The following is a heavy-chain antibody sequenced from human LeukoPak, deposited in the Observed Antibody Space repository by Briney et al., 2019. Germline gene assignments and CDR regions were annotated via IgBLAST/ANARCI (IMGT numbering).Heavy chain of an antibody. V-gene: IGHV3-11*05. J-gene: IGHJ4*02. D-gene: IGHD3-22*01. CDR3: ARDDSSGYYSSDY. Sequence: GGSLRLSCAASGFTFDDYAMHWVRQAPGKGLEWVSYISSSSSYTNYADSVKGRFTISRDNAKNSLYLQMNSLRAEDTAVYYCARDDSSGYYSSDYWGQGTLVTVSS. CDR1: GFTFDDYA. CDR2: ISSSSSYT.